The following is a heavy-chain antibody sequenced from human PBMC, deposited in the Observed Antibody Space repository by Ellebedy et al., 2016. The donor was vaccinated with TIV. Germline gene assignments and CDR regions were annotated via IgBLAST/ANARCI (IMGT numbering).Heavy chain of an antibody. J-gene: IGHJ4*02. CDR1: GFTFSNYA. D-gene: IGHD1-14*01. Sequence: GESLKISCTASGFTFSNYAMSWVRQAPGKGLEWVSGFGVSGDTTYYADSVKGRFTISRDNSKNTLYLQMNSLGVEETAIYYCPRGKSGTYIHHAFDSWGQGTLVTVSS. CDR3: PRGKSGTYIHHAFDS. V-gene: IGHV3-23*01. CDR2: FGVSGDTT.